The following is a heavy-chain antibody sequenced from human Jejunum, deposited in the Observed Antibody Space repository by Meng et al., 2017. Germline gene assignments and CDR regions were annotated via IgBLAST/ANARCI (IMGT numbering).Heavy chain of an antibody. CDR2: IAPKTDCEKT. CDR1: GFTFSGSA. J-gene: IGHJ4*02. D-gene: IGHD2/OR15-2a*01. Sequence: GESLKISCAASGFTFSGSAMSWLRQAPGKGLEWLGHIAPKTDCEKTGYAAPVKGRFTISRDDSKNTLFLQLNTLKTDDTAVYYCTTSGLSHWGQGTLVTVSS. V-gene: IGHV3-15*04. CDR3: TTSGLSH.